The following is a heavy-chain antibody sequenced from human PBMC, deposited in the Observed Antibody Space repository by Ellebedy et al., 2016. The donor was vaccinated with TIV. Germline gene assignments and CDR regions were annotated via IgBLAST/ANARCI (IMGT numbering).Heavy chain of an antibody. J-gene: IGHJ4*02. CDR1: GGSISSYY. Sequence: MPSETLSLTCTVSGGSISSYYWSRIRQPAGKGRGWIGRIYTSGSTNYNPSLKSRVTISVDTSKNQFSLKLSSVTAADTAVYYCARDQGWELLYGFDYWGQGTLVTVSS. V-gene: IGHV4-4*07. D-gene: IGHD1-26*01. CDR2: IYTSGST. CDR3: ARDQGWELLYGFDY.